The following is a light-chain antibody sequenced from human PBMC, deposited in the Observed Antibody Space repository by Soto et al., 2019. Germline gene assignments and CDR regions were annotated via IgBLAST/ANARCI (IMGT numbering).Light chain of an antibody. J-gene: IGKJ4*01. CDR3: QQYYSDPLT. CDR1: QGISSY. CDR2: AAS. V-gene: IGKV1-8*01. Sequence: AIRMTQSPSSLSASTGDRVTITCRASQGISSYLAWYQQKPGKAPKLLIYAASTLQSGVPSRFSGSGAGTDFTLTISCLQSEDVATYYCQQYYSDPLTFGGGTKVEIK.